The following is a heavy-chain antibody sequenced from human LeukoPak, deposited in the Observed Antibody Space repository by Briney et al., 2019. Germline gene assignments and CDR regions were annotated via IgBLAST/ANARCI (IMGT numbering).Heavy chain of an antibody. Sequence: SETLSLTCTVSGGSISSYYWSWIRQPPGKGLEWIGYIYYSGSTNYNPSLKSRVTISVDTSKDQFSLKLSSVTAADTAVYYCARRSSGWLLGDDAFDIWGQGTMVTVSS. D-gene: IGHD6-19*01. CDR1: GGSISSYY. CDR3: ARRSSGWLLGDDAFDI. CDR2: IYYSGST. J-gene: IGHJ3*02. V-gene: IGHV4-59*08.